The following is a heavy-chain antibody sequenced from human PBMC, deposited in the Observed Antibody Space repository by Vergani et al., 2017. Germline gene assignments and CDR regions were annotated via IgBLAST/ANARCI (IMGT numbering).Heavy chain of an antibody. D-gene: IGHD4-23*01. CDR1: GFTFDDYT. Sequence: EVQLVESGGVVVQPGGSLRLSCAASGFTFDDYTMHWVRQAPGKGLEWVSLISWDGGSTYYADSVKGRFTISRDNSKNSMYLQMNSQRTEDTALYYCAKDTVESLFDYWGQGTLVTVSS. J-gene: IGHJ4*02. CDR2: ISWDGGST. CDR3: AKDTVESLFDY. V-gene: IGHV3-43*01.